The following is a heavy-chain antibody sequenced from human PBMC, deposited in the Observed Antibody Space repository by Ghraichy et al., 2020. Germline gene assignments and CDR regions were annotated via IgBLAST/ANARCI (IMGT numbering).Heavy chain of an antibody. Sequence: SETLSLTCTVSGGSISSYYWSWIRQPPGKGLEWIGYIYYSGSTNYNPSLKSRVTISVDTSKNQFSLKLSSVTAADTAVYYCARGWMATQGMDVWGQGTTVTVSS. D-gene: IGHD5-24*01. V-gene: IGHV4-59*01. J-gene: IGHJ6*02. CDR1: GGSISSYY. CDR3: ARGWMATQGMDV. CDR2: IYYSGST.